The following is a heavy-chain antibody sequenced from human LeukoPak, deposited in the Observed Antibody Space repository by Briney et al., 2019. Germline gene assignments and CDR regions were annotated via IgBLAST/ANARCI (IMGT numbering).Heavy chain of an antibody. CDR1: GGSFSGYY. J-gene: IGHJ4*02. CDR2: INHSRST. D-gene: IGHD3-22*01. Sequence: PSETLSLTCAVYGGSFSGYYWSWIRQPPGKGLEWIGEINHSRSTNYNPSLKSRVTISVDTSKNQFSLKLSSVTAADTAVYYCARGDYYDSSGYSRFLDYWGQGTLVTVSS. CDR3: ARGDYYDSSGYSRFLDY. V-gene: IGHV4-34*01.